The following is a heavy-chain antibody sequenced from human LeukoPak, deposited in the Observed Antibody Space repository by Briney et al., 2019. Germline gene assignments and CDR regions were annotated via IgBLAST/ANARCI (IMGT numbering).Heavy chain of an antibody. CDR2: IYYSGST. Sequence: SETLSLTCSVSGYSISSGYYWGWIRQPPGKGLEWIGSIYYSGSTYYNPSLKSRVTILVDTSKNQFSLKLSSVTAADTAVYYCARDLGRGFYWGQGTLVTVSS. CDR3: ARDLGRGFY. D-gene: IGHD3-10*01. V-gene: IGHV4-38-2*02. CDR1: GYSISSGYY. J-gene: IGHJ4*02.